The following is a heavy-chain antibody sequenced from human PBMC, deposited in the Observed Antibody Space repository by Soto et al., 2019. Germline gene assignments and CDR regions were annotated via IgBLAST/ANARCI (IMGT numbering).Heavy chain of an antibody. J-gene: IGHJ4*02. D-gene: IGHD2-15*01. CDR1: GGTFSSYA. CDR3: ARESRYCSGGSCYFLPGIDY. V-gene: IGHV1-69*12. Sequence: QVQLVQSGAEVKKHGSSVKVSCKASGGTFSSYAISWVRQAPGQGLEWMGGIIPIFGTANYAQKFQCRVTITADESPSTAYMELSSLRSEDTAVYYCARESRYCSGGSCYFLPGIDYWGRGTLVTVSS. CDR2: IIPIFGTA.